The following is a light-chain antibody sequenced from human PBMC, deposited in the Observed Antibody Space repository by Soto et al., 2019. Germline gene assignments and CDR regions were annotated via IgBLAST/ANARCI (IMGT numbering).Light chain of an antibody. V-gene: IGKV3-20*01. CDR3: QQYGSSSYT. Sequence: EIVLTRSPGPLSLSPGERATLSCRASQSVSSSYLAWYQQKPGQAPRLLIYGASSRATGIPDRFSGSGSGTDFTLTISRLEPEDFAVYYCQQYGSSSYTFGQGTKLEIK. CDR2: GAS. J-gene: IGKJ2*01. CDR1: QSVSSSY.